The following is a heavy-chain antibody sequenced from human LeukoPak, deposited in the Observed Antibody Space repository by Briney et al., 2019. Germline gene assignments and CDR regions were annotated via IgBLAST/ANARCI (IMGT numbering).Heavy chain of an antibody. CDR2: INHSGST. D-gene: IGHD6-13*01. CDR3: ARVARIAAAGTPLDY. Sequence: SETLSLTCAVYGESFSGYFWSWIRQPPGKGLEWIGEINHSGSTKYNPSLKSRVTLSVDTSKNQFSLKLSSVTAADTAVYYCARVARIAAAGTPLDYWGQGTLVTVSS. CDR1: GESFSGYF. J-gene: IGHJ4*02. V-gene: IGHV4-34*01.